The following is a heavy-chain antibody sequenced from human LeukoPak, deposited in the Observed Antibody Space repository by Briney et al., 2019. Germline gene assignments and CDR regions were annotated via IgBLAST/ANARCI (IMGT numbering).Heavy chain of an antibody. Sequence: ASVKVSCKASGYTFTGYYMHWVRQAPGQGLEWMGWISPNSGGTNYAQKLQGRVTMTTDTSTSTAYMELRSLRSDDTAVYYCARGGLLWFGESIDYWGQGSLVSVSS. V-gene: IGHV1-2*02. CDR1: GYTFTGYY. CDR2: ISPNSGGT. CDR3: ARGGLLWFGESIDY. D-gene: IGHD3-10*01. J-gene: IGHJ4*02.